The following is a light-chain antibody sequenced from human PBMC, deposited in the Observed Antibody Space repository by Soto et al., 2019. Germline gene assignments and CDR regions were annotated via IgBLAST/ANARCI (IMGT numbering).Light chain of an antibody. Sequence: QSVLTQPASVSGSPGQSITISCTGTSSDVGGYNYVSWYQQHPGKAPKLIIYNVSNRPSGVSNRFSGSKSGNTAYLTISGLQAEDEADYYCSSYTTSSSVFGTGTKVTVL. CDR2: NVS. V-gene: IGLV2-14*01. CDR1: SSDVGGYNY. CDR3: SSYTTSSSV. J-gene: IGLJ1*01.